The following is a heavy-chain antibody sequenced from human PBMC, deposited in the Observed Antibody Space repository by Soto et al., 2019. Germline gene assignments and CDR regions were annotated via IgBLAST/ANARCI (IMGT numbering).Heavy chain of an antibody. V-gene: IGHV4-34*09. CDR2: INHSGST. J-gene: IGHJ5*02. CDR3: ARRHYYDTAGWFDP. D-gene: IGHD3-22*01. CDR1: GGSFSGYY. Sequence: PSETLSLTCAVYGGSFSGYYWSWIRQPPGKGLEWIGEINHSGSTNYNPSLKSRVTISVDTSKNQFSLKLSSVTAADTAVYYCARRHYYDTAGWFDPWGQGTLVTVSS.